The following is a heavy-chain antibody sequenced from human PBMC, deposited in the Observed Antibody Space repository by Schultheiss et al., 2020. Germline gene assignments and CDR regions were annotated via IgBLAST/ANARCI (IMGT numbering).Heavy chain of an antibody. CDR2: ISSSSSYI. CDR1: GFTFSSYS. D-gene: IGHD1-1*01. Sequence: GGSLRLSCAASGFTFSSYSMNWVRQAPGKGLEWVSSISSSSSYIYYADSVKGRFTISRDNAKNSLYLQMNSLRAEDTAVYYCARDRAGWNDGDALNYFDYWGQGTLVTVSS. V-gene: IGHV3-21*04. J-gene: IGHJ4*02. CDR3: ARDRAGWNDGDALNYFDY.